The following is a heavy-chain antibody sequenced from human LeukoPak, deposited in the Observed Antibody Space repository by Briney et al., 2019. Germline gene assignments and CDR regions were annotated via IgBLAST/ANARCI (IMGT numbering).Heavy chain of an antibody. J-gene: IGHJ4*02. CDR2: ISAYNGNT. D-gene: IGHD3-9*01. CDR1: GYTFTNYI. CDR3: ARGGEYDILTGSAGYFDY. Sequence: ASVKVSCKASGYTFTNYIIHWVRQAPGQRLEWLGWISAYNGNTNYAQKLQGRVTMTTDTSTSTAYMELRSLRSDDTAVYYCARGGEYDILTGSAGYFDYWGQGTLVTVSS. V-gene: IGHV1-18*01.